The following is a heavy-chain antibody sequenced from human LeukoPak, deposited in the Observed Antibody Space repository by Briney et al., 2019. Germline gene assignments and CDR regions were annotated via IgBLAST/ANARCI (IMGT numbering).Heavy chain of an antibody. J-gene: IGHJ4*02. CDR2: IRQDGSKK. CDR3: ATPLDYYDTSGYPQGGD. Sequence: GGSLRLSCGASGFTFSSYWMTWVRQAPGKGLEWVANIRQDGSKKNYVDSVKGRFTISRDNAKNSLYLQMNSLRAEDTAVYYCATPLDYYDTSGYPQGGDWGQGTLVTVSS. V-gene: IGHV3-7*03. CDR1: GFTFSSYW. D-gene: IGHD3-22*01.